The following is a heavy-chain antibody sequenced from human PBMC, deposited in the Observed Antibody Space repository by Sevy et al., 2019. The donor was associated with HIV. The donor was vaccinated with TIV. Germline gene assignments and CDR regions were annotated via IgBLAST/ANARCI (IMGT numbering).Heavy chain of an antibody. CDR1: GFTFSSYG. V-gene: IGHV3-33*01. CDR2: IWYDGSNK. CDR3: ARVRSITMIVVDQGGPFDY. Sequence: GGSLRLSCAASGFTFSSYGTHWVRQAPGKGLEWVAVIWYDGSNKYYADSVRGRFTISRDNSKNTLYLQMNSLRAEDTAVYYCARVRSITMIVVDQGGPFDYWGQGTLVTVSS. D-gene: IGHD3-22*01. J-gene: IGHJ4*02.